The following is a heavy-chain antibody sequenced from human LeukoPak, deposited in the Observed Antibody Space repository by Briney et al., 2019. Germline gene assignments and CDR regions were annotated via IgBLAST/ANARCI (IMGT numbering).Heavy chain of an antibody. CDR2: VIPILGQV. D-gene: IGHD3-10*01. J-gene: IGHJ4*02. Sequence: GASVNVSCKTSDGTYNHHGITWLRQAPGHGLEWMGRVIPILGQVAYAQKFQGRVTITADKSTTSIYLEVRGLTSEDMAVYYCARDSAGHPDYWGQGTPVIVSS. CDR3: ARDSAGHPDY. V-gene: IGHV1-69*04. CDR1: DGTYNHHG.